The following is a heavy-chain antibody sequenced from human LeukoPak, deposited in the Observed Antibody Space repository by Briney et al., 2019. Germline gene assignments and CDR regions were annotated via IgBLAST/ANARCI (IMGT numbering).Heavy chain of an antibody. CDR3: AKDGSSGFLEWLPHMDV. Sequence: PGGSLRLSCAASGFTFSSYAMSWVRQAPGKGLEWVSAISGSGGSTYYADSVKGRFTISRDNSKNTLYLQMNSLRAEDTAVYYCAKDGSSGFLEWLPHMDVWGKGTRSPSP. V-gene: IGHV3-23*01. CDR1: GFTFSSYA. D-gene: IGHD3-3*01. CDR2: ISGSGGST. J-gene: IGHJ6*03.